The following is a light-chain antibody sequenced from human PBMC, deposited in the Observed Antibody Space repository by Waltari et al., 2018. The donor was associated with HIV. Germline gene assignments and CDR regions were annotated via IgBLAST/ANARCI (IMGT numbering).Light chain of an antibody. Sequence: QSALTQPASVSGSPGQSITISCTGTSSDVGSYKLVSWYQQHPGKAPKLMIYEVSKRPSGLSNRFSGSKSGNTASLTISGLQSEDEADYYCCSYAGSSTVVFGGGTKLTVL. CDR2: EVS. J-gene: IGLJ2*01. CDR3: CSYAGSSTVV. CDR1: SSDVGSYKL. V-gene: IGLV2-23*02.